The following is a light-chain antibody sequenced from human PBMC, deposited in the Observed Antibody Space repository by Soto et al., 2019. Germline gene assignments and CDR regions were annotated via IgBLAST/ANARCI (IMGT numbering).Light chain of an antibody. CDR3: QQSYISPHS. J-gene: IGKJ2*03. V-gene: IGKV1-39*01. CDR2: TAS. CDR1: QGITTY. Sequence: DIQMTQSPSSLSASVGDRVTITCRASQGITTYLNWYQQKPGKAPKLLIYTASSLQSGVPSRFSGSGSGTDFTITISSLQPEDFATYYCQQSYISPHSFGQGTNLEIK.